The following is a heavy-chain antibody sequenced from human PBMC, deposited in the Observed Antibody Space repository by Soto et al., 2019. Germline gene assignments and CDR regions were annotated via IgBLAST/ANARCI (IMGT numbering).Heavy chain of an antibody. CDR3: ANGYRSGWYYFDY. D-gene: IGHD6-19*01. Sequence: GGSLRLSCGVSGSTFRSYAMYWVRQAPGKGLEWVAVITHDGSNKYYVDSVKGRFTISRDNSKNTLYLQMSSLKPEDTAVYYCANGYRSGWYYFDYWGQGTLVTVSS. J-gene: IGHJ4*01. CDR1: GSTFRSYA. V-gene: IGHV3-30*04. CDR2: ITHDGSNK.